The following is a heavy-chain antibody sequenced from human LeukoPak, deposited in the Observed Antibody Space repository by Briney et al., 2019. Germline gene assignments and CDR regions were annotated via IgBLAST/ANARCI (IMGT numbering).Heavy chain of an antibody. Sequence: GGSLRLSRAASGFTFSSYSMNWVRQAPGKGLEWVSSISSGSSYIYYADSVKGRFTISRDNAKNSLYLQMNSLRAEDTAVYYCARSGSYSPYFDYWGQGTLVTVSS. CDR2: ISSGSSYI. CDR1: GFTFSSYS. D-gene: IGHD1-26*01. CDR3: ARSGSYSPYFDY. J-gene: IGHJ4*02. V-gene: IGHV3-21*01.